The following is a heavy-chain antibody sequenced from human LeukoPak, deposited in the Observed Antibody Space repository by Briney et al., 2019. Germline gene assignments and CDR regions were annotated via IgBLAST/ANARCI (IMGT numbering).Heavy chain of an antibody. Sequence: PSETLSLTCTVSGGSSRSYYWSWIRQPPGKGLEWIGEINHSGSTYYNPSLKSRVTISVDTSKNQFSLKLSSVTAADTAVYYCLNTVTYRWGQGTLVTVSS. CDR1: GGSSRSYY. CDR3: LNTVTYR. CDR2: INHSGST. D-gene: IGHD4-17*01. J-gene: IGHJ4*02. V-gene: IGHV4-34*01.